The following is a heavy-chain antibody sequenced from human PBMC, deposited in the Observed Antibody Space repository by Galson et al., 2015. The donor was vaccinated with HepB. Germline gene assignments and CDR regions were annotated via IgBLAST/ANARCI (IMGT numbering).Heavy chain of an antibody. CDR2: ISSGGTP. CDR1: GFTFSNSN. J-gene: IGHJ4*02. Sequence: SLRLSCAASGFTFSNSNMNWVRQAPGKGLEWVSFISSGGTPYYVDSVKGRFTISRDSSKNTLYLQMNSLRAEDTAVYYCARDPGDVDALDSWGQGTLVTVSS. V-gene: IGHV3-53*01. CDR3: ARDPGDVDALDS. D-gene: IGHD2-21*02.